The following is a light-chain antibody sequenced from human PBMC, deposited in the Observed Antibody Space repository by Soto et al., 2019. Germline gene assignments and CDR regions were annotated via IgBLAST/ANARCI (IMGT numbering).Light chain of an antibody. CDR2: GAS. J-gene: IGKJ4*01. CDR1: QGIGTW. CDR3: HQAAHFPLT. Sequence: DIQMTQSPSSVSASVEDRVTITCRASQGIGTWLAWYQQKPGKAPKFLIFGASSLHSGVPPRFSGSGSGTDFTLTISSLQPEDFATYYCHQAAHFPLTFGGGTRVEIK. V-gene: IGKV1-12*01.